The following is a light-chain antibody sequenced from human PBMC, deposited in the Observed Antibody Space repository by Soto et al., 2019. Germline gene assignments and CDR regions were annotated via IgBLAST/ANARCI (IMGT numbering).Light chain of an antibody. CDR1: SSDIGDYNY. V-gene: IGLV2-14*01. CDR3: SSFTSKSTLI. J-gene: IGLJ2*01. CDR2: EVT. Sequence: QSVLTQPASVSGSPGQSITISCTGNSSDIGDYNYVSWYQQHPGKAPKLMIYEVTDRPSGVSDRFSGSKSGNTASLTISGLQAEDEADYYCSSFTSKSTLIFGGGTKVTVL.